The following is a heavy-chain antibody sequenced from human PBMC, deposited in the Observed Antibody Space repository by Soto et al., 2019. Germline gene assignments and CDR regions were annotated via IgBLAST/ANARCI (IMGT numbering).Heavy chain of an antibody. V-gene: IGHV6-1*01. D-gene: IGHD6-13*01. Sequence: SQTLSLTCAISGDSVSSNSAAWNWIRQSPSRGLEWLGRTYYRSKWYNDYAVSVKSRITINPDTSKNQFSLQLNSVTPEDTAVNYCVRWGPYSSSWGDDAFDIWGQGTMVTVSS. CDR1: GDSVSSNSAA. CDR2: TYYRSKWYN. CDR3: VRWGPYSSSWGDDAFDI. J-gene: IGHJ3*02.